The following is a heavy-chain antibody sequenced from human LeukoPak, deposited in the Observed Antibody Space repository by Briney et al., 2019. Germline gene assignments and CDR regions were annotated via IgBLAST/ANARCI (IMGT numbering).Heavy chain of an antibody. CDR3: AKSPVQLERGGVVWYYYYYMDV. V-gene: IGHV3-23*01. Sequence: GGSLRLSCVASGFILSRYAMTWVRQAPGKGLERVSAISDSGGSTYYADSVKGRFTISRDNSKNTLYLQVNSLRAEDTAVYYCAKSPVQLERGGVVWYYYYYMDVWGKGTTVTVSS. J-gene: IGHJ6*03. CDR1: GFILSRYA. CDR2: ISDSGGST. D-gene: IGHD1-1*01.